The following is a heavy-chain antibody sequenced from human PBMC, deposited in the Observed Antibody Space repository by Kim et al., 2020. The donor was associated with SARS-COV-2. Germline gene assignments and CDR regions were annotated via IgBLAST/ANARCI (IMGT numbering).Heavy chain of an antibody. V-gene: IGHV3-30*18. J-gene: IGHJ6*02. D-gene: IGHD6-19*01. CDR3: AKDTAEQWLVRDYYYGMDV. CDR1: GFTFSSYG. Sequence: GGSLRLSGAASGFTFSSYGMHWVRQAPGKGLEWVAVISYDGSNKYYADSVKGRFTISRDNSKNTLYLQMNSLRAEDTAVYYCAKDTAEQWLVRDYYYGMDVWGQGTTVTVSS. CDR2: ISYDGSNK.